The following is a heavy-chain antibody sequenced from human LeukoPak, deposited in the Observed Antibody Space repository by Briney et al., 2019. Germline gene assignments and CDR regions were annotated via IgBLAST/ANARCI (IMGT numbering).Heavy chain of an antibody. D-gene: IGHD1-26*01. CDR1: GFTFSSYS. V-gene: IGHV3-21*01. CDR2: ISSSSSYI. J-gene: IGHJ4*02. CDR3: ARHREGQVGATTSFLDS. Sequence: GGSLRLSCAASGFTFSSYSMNWVRQAPGKGLEWVSSISSSSSYIYYADSVKGRFTISRDNAKNSLYLQMNSLRAEDTAVYYCARHREGQVGATTSFLDSWGQGTLVTVSS.